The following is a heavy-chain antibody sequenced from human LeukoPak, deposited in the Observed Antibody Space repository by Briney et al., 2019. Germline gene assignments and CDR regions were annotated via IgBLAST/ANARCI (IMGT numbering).Heavy chain of an antibody. D-gene: IGHD6-6*01. Sequence: SETLSLTCTVSGGSISSYYWSRIRQPPGKGLEWIGYIYYSGSTNYNPSLKSRVTISVDTSKNQFSLKLSSVTAADTAVYYCARVIAARSPSDAFDIWGQGTMVTVSS. J-gene: IGHJ3*02. CDR2: IYYSGST. CDR1: GGSISSYY. V-gene: IGHV4-59*01. CDR3: ARVIAARSPSDAFDI.